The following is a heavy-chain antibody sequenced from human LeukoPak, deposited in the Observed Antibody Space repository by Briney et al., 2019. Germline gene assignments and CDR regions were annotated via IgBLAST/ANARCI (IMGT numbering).Heavy chain of an antibody. CDR3: ARGGWQTTGWYADH. J-gene: IGHJ5*02. CDR1: GFTFSNYA. D-gene: IGHD6-19*01. CDR2: ISNDGNDK. V-gene: IGHV3-30-3*01. Sequence: PGRSLRLSCAASGFTFSNYAMHWVRQAPGKGLEWVAVISNDGNDKYNADSVKGRFTISRDNSKSMVYLQTNSLRVEDTAVYYCARGGWQTTGWYADHWGQGTLVTVAS.